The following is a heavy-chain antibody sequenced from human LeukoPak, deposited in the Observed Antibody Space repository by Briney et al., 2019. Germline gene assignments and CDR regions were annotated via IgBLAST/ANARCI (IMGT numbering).Heavy chain of an antibody. CDR1: GYSISSGYY. CDR3: VRDGPYRITNMDV. Sequence: SETLSLTCAVSGYSISSGYYWGWIRRPPGEGLELIGSVYYSGTTYYNPALESRVTISLDTSKNQFSLKVSPLTAADTAVYYCVRDGPYRITNMDVWGKGTTVTVSS. V-gene: IGHV4-38-2*02. CDR2: VYYSGTT. J-gene: IGHJ6*03.